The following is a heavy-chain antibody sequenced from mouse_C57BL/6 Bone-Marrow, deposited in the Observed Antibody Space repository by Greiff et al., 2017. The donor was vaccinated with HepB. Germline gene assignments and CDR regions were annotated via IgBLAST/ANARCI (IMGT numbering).Heavy chain of an antibody. Sequence: LQESGPELVKPGASVKISCKASGYAFSSSWMNWVKQRPGKGLEWIGRIYPGDGDTNYNGKFKGKATLTADKSSSTAYMQLSSLTSEDSAVYFCARFGDYDWFAYWGQGTLVTVSA. CDR3: ARFGDYDWFAY. D-gene: IGHD2-4*01. J-gene: IGHJ3*01. V-gene: IGHV1-82*01. CDR1: GYAFSSSW. CDR2: IYPGDGDT.